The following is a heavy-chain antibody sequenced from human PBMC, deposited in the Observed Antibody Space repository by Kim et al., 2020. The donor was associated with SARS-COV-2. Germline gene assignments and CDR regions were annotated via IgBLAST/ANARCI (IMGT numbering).Heavy chain of an antibody. V-gene: IGHV3-30*18. J-gene: IGHJ4*02. D-gene: IGHD6-19*01. CDR2: ISYDGSNK. CDR3: AKTGKGDSHSPWLVYWGIDY. CDR1: GFTFSSYG. Sequence: GGSLRLSCAASGFTFSSYGMHWVRQAPGKGLEWVAVISYDGSNKYYADSAKGRFTISRDNSKNTLYLQMNSLRAEDTAVYYCAKTGKGDSHSPWLVYWGIDYWGQGTLVTVSS.